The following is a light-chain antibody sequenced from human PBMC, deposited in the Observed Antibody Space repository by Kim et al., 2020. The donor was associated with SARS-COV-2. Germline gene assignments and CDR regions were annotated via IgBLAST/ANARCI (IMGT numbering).Light chain of an antibody. Sequence: GQSFINFRRGTSSDVGGYNDVSWYQQQPGKAPKLMIYDVSKRPSGVPDRFSGYKSGTTASLTISGLQAEDAADYYCCSYAGRYTYVFGTGTKVTVL. V-gene: IGLV2-11*01. CDR1: SSDVGGYND. CDR2: DVS. CDR3: CSYAGRYTYV. J-gene: IGLJ1*01.